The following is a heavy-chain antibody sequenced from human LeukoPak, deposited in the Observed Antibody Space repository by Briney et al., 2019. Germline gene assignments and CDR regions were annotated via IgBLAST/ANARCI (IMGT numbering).Heavy chain of an antibody. CDR3: AKDLYYVGYFDY. D-gene: IGHD4-23*01. V-gene: IGHV3-7*03. CDR2: IRQDGSEK. J-gene: IGHJ4*02. CDR1: GFTFSNYW. Sequence: GVLRLSCAASGFTFSNYWMSWVRQAPGKGLEWVANIRQDGSEKNYVDSVKGRFTISRDNAKNLLYLQMNSLRAEDTAVYYCAKDLYYVGYFDYWGQGTLVTVSS.